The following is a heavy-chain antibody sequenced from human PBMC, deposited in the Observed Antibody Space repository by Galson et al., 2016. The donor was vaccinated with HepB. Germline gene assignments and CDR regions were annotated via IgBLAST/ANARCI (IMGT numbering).Heavy chain of an antibody. V-gene: IGHV5-10-1*01. Sequence: GAEVKEPGESLRISCQGSTVNFIRYWISWVRQMPGKGLEWMGRIDPSDSYTKYSPSFQGHVTFSLDKSISTAYLQWSSLKASDTAMYYCAIFYFDSGSYYNPDYWGQGTLVTVSS. J-gene: IGHJ4*02. CDR2: IDPSDSYT. CDR3: AIFYFDSGSYYNPDY. D-gene: IGHD3-10*01. CDR1: TVNFIRYW.